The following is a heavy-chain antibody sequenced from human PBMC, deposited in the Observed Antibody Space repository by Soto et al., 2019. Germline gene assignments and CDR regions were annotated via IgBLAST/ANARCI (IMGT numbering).Heavy chain of an antibody. V-gene: IGHV3-7*01. J-gene: IGHJ4*02. Sequence: GGSLRLSCAASGFTFSSYWMSWVRQAPGKGLEWVANINQDGSEQYYVGSVKGRFTISRDNAKNSLYLQMISLRAEDTAVYYCARDTLGEGDSWGQGTLVTVSS. CDR1: GFTFSSYW. D-gene: IGHD3-16*01. CDR2: INQDGSEQ. CDR3: ARDTLGEGDS.